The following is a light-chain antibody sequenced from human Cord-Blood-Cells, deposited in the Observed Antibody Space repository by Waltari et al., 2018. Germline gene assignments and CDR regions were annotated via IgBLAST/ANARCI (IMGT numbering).Light chain of an antibody. CDR3: QQYYSTPWT. CDR2: WAS. Sequence: DIVMTQSPDSLAVSPCQGATINRKSTPSVLYSPNNKNYLAWYQQKPGQPPKQLIYWASTRESGVPDRFSGSGSGTAFTLTISSLQAEDVAVYYCQQYYSTPWTFGQGTKVEIK. J-gene: IGKJ1*01. CDR1: PSVLYSPNNKNY. V-gene: IGKV4-1*01.